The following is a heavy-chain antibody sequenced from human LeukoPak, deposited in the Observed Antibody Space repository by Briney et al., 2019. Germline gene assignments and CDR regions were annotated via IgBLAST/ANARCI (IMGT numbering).Heavy chain of an antibody. Sequence: ASVKVSCKASGYTFTSYGISWVRQAPGQGLEWMGWISAYNGNTNYAQKPQGRVTMTTDTSTSTAYMELRSLRSDDTAVYYCARDHNYYGSGSYSNWGQGTLVTVSS. J-gene: IGHJ4*02. CDR2: ISAYNGNT. CDR3: ARDHNYYGSGSYSN. D-gene: IGHD3-10*01. CDR1: GYTFTSYG. V-gene: IGHV1-18*01.